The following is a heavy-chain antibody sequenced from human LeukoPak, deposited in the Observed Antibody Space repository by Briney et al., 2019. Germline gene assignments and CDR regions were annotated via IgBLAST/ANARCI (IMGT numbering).Heavy chain of an antibody. Sequence: RRASVKVSCKASGYTFTGYYMHWVRQAPGQGLEWMGRINPNSGGTNYAQKFQGRVTMTRDTSISTAYMELSRLRSDDTAVYYCAKDRSAAGIYYYYGMDVWGQGTTVTVSS. J-gene: IGHJ6*02. CDR2: INPNSGGT. V-gene: IGHV1-2*06. CDR3: AKDRSAAGIYYYYGMDV. D-gene: IGHD6-13*01. CDR1: GYTFTGYY.